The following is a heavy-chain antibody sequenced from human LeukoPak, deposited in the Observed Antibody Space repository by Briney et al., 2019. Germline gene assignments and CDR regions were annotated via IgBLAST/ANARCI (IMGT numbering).Heavy chain of an antibody. CDR2: ISWNSGSI. D-gene: IGHD3-22*01. Sequence: PGRSLRLSCAASGFTLDDYALHWVRQAPGKGLEWVSGISWNSGSIGYADSVKGRFTFSRDNAKNSLYLQMNSLRAEDTALYYCAKVRTTMISGFDYWGQGTLVTVSS. CDR1: GFTLDDYA. V-gene: IGHV3-9*01. J-gene: IGHJ4*02. CDR3: AKVRTTMISGFDY.